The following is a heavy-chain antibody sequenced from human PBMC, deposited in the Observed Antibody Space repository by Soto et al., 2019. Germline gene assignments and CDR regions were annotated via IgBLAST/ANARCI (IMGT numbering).Heavy chain of an antibody. J-gene: IGHJ4*02. Sequence: QVQLVQSGAEVKKPGASVKVSCKASGYTFTGYYMHWVRQAPGQGLEWMGWINPNSGGTNYAQTFQGWVTMTRDPSISPAYMELSRLRSDDTAVYYCARGGRGGCYYFDYWGQGTLVTVSS. V-gene: IGHV1-2*04. CDR3: ARGGRGGCYYFDY. CDR2: INPNSGGT. D-gene: IGHD3-10*01. CDR1: GYTFTGYY.